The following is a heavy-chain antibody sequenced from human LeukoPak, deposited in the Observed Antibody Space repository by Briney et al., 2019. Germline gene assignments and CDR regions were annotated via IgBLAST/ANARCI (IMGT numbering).Heavy chain of an antibody. CDR3: AKFRGPSSGWFFDY. J-gene: IGHJ4*02. CDR1: GFTFSSYA. V-gene: IGHV3-23*01. D-gene: IGHD6-19*01. Sequence: GGSLRLSCAASGFTFSSYAMSWVRQAPGKGLEWVSTILGSGRSTYYADSVKGRFTVSRDNSKNTLYLQMNSLTAEDTALYYCAKFRGPSSGWFFDYWGQGTLSPSPQ. CDR2: ILGSGRST.